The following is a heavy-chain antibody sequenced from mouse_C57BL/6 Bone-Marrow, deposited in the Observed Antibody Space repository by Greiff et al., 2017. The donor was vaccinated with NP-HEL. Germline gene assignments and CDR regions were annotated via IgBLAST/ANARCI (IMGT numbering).Heavy chain of an antibody. CDR2: ISSGGSYT. V-gene: IGHV5-6*01. Sequence: VQLKQSGGDLVKPGGSLKLSCAASGFTFSSYGMSWVRQTPDKRLEWVATISSGGSYTYYPDSVKGRFTISRDNAKNTLYLQMSSLKSEDTAMYYCARGMGWLLGFAYWGQGTLVTVSA. D-gene: IGHD2-3*01. CDR3: ARGMGWLLGFAY. CDR1: GFTFSSYG. J-gene: IGHJ3*01.